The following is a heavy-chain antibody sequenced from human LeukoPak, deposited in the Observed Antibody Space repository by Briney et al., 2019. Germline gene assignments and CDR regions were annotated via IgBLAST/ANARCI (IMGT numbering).Heavy chain of an antibody. CDR3: ARHGGRGSYRHYYYYMDV. Sequence: GESLKISCKGSGYSFTSYWIGWVRQMPGKGLEWMGIIYPGDSDTRYSPSFQGQVTISADKSISTAYLQWSSLKASDTAMYYCARHGGRGSYRHYYYYMDVWGKGTTVTISS. D-gene: IGHD1-26*01. CDR1: GYSFTSYW. V-gene: IGHV5-51*01. J-gene: IGHJ6*03. CDR2: IYPGDSDT.